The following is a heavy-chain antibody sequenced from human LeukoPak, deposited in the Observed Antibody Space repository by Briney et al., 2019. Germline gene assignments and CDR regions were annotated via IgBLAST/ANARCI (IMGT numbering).Heavy chain of an antibody. V-gene: IGHV4-59*08. CDR1: GGSFSGYY. Sequence: SETLSLTCAVYGGSFSGYYWSWIRQPPGKGLEWIGYIYYSGSTNYNPSLKSRVTISVDASKNQFSLRLSSVTAADTAVYYCARRGDSYGLFDYWGQGTLVTVSS. J-gene: IGHJ4*02. D-gene: IGHD5-18*01. CDR3: ARRGDSYGLFDY. CDR2: IYYSGST.